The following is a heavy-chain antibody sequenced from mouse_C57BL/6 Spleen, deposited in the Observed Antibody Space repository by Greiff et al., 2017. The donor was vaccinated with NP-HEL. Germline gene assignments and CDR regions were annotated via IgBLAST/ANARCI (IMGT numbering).Heavy chain of an antibody. CDR2: IDPETGGT. CDR3: THSSGYDAMDY. J-gene: IGHJ4*01. V-gene: IGHV1-15*01. Sequence: QVQLQQSGAELARPGASVTLSCKASGYTFTDYEMHWVKQTPVHGLEWIGAIDPETGGTAYNQKFKGKAILTADKSSSTAYMELRSLTSEDSAVYYCTHSSGYDAMDYWGQGTSVTVSS. CDR1: GYTFTDYE. D-gene: IGHD3-2*02.